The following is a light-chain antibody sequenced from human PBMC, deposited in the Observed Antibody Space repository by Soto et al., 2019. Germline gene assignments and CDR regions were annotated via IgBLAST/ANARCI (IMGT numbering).Light chain of an antibody. CDR1: QSVNIF. Sequence: EIVLTQSPATLSLSPGERATLSCRASQSVNIFLAWYQQKPGQAPRLLIYDASKRATGIPARFSGSGSGTDFTLTISSLEPEDFAVYYWQQRKNWPPTFGGGTKVEIK. CDR2: DAS. J-gene: IGKJ4*01. V-gene: IGKV3-11*01. CDR3: QQRKNWPPT.